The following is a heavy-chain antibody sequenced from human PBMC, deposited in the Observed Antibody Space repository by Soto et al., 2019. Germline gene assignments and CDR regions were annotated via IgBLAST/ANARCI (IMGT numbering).Heavy chain of an antibody. Sequence: QVQLVESGGGVVQPGRSLRLSCAASGFTFSSYGMHWVRQAPGKGLEWVAVISFDGSNKYYADSVQGRFTISRDNSKKTLYLQMNSLRPEDTAVYYCAKDPGYGDYEDYFDYWGQGTLVTVSS. CDR2: ISFDGSNK. J-gene: IGHJ4*02. V-gene: IGHV3-30*18. CDR3: AKDPGYGDYEDYFDY. CDR1: GFTFSSYG. D-gene: IGHD4-17*01.